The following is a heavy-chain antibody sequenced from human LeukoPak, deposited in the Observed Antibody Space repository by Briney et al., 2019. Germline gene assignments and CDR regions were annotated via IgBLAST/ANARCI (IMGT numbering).Heavy chain of an antibody. CDR1: GYTFTSYD. J-gene: IGHJ6*02. Sequence: ASVTVSCTASGYTFTSYDMHWVRQAPGQRLEWMGWIDAGNGNTKYSQKFQGRVTITRDTSASTAYMELSSLRSEDTAVYYCARAGGYYDSSGYYVPYYYYGMDVWGQGTTVTVSS. CDR2: IDAGNGNT. D-gene: IGHD3-22*01. CDR3: ARAGGYYDSSGYYVPYYYYGMDV. V-gene: IGHV1-3*01.